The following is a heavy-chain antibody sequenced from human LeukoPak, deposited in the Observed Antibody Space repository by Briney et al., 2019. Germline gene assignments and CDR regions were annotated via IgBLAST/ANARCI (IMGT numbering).Heavy chain of an antibody. CDR1: GGTFSSYA. D-gene: IGHD3-22*01. CDR3: ARWDYYYESSGYYYDY. J-gene: IGHJ4*02. V-gene: IGHV1-69*04. CDR2: IIPILGIA. Sequence: ASVKVSCKASGGTFSSYAISWVRQAPGQGLEWMGRIIPILGIANYAQKFQGRVTITADKSTSTAYMELSSLRSEDTAVYYCARWDYYYESSGYYYDYWGQGTLVTVSS.